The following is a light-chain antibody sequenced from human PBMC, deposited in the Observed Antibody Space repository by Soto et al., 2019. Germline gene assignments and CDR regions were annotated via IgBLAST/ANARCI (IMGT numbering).Light chain of an antibody. J-gene: IGKJ1*01. Sequence: EIVMTQPPVSLSVSPGERATLSRRASQSFSTKLAWYQQKPGQAPRLLIYHASIRAAGIPARFSGSGSGTEFTHTISSLQSEDFAVYHCQQYNNWPPWTFGQGTKVDIK. CDR3: QQYNNWPPWT. CDR2: HAS. CDR1: QSFSTK. V-gene: IGKV3D-15*01.